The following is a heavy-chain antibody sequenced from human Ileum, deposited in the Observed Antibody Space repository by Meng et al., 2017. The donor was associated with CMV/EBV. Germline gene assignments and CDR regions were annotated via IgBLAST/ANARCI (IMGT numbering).Heavy chain of an antibody. V-gene: IGHV3-21*01. CDR2: ISSSSSYI. Sequence: GESLKISCAASGFSLLSYSMNWVRQAPGKGLEWVSFISSSSSYIYYADSVKGRFTISRDNAKNSLYLQMNSLRAEDTAVYYCARNYYGSGRGMDVWGQGTTVTVSS. J-gene: IGHJ6*02. CDR1: GFSLLSYS. CDR3: ARNYYGSGRGMDV. D-gene: IGHD3-10*01.